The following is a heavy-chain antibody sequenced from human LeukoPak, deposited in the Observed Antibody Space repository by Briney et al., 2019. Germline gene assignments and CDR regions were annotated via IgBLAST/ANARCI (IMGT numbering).Heavy chain of an antibody. J-gene: IGHJ3*02. V-gene: IGHV3-21*01. CDR2: ISSSSSYI. CDR1: GFTFSSYS. CDR3: ASRHRWYAFDI. Sequence: GGSLRLSCAASGFTFSSYSMNWVRQAPGKGLEWVSPISSSSSYIYYADSVKGRFTISRDNAKNSLYLQMNSLRAEDTAVYYCASRHRWYAFDIWGQGTMVTVSS. D-gene: IGHD4-23*01.